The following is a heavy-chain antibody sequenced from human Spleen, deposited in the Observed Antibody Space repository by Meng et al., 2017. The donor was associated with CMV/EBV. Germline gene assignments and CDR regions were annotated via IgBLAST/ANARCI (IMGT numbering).Heavy chain of an antibody. CDR2: IYTGDSDT. Sequence: KVSCKGSGYSFTSYWINWVRQVPGKGLEWMGIIYTGDSDTRYSPSFQGQVTISVDKSISTAYLQWDNLKASDTAIYYCAKESTRGFDPWGQGTLVTVSS. CDR3: AKESTRGFDP. CDR1: GYSFTSYW. J-gene: IGHJ5*02. V-gene: IGHV5-51*01. D-gene: IGHD2/OR15-2a*01.